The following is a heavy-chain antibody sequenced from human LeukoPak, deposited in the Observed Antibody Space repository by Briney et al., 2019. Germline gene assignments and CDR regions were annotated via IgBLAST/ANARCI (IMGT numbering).Heavy chain of an antibody. J-gene: IGHJ4*02. CDR2: IYHSGST. D-gene: IGHD3-10*01. CDR3: ARVGFGELPLDY. V-gene: IGHV4-4*02. Sequence: PSGTLSLTCAVSGGSISSSNWWSWVRRPPGQGLEWIGEIYHSGSTNYNPSLKSRVTISVDKSKNQFSLKLSSVTAADTAVYYCARVGFGELPLDYWGQGTLVTVSS. CDR1: GGSISSSNW.